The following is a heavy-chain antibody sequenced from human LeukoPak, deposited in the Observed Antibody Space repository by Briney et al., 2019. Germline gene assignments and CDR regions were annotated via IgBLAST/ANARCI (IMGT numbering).Heavy chain of an antibody. D-gene: IGHD3-16*02. CDR3: ARVHYRILDY. V-gene: IGHV4-59*12. CDR2: IYYSGST. Sequence: SETLSLTCAVSGGSISSYYWSRIRQPPGKGLEWIGYIYYSGSTNYNPSLKSRVTISVDKSKNQFSLKLSSVTAADTAVYYCARVHYRILDYWGQGTLVTVSS. CDR1: GGSISSYY. J-gene: IGHJ4*02.